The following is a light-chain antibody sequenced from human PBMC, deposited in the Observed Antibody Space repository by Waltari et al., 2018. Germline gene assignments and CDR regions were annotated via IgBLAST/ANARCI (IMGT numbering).Light chain of an antibody. Sequence: YVLTQPPSVSVAPGETARIPCGGNNMGSKNVYWYQQKAGQAPVLVVYNDRDRPSGIPERFSGSNSGNTATLTISRVEAGDEADYYCQVWDTNSGEVFGGGTKVTVL. CDR1: NMGSKN. V-gene: IGLV3-21*02. CDR2: NDR. CDR3: QVWDTNSGEV. J-gene: IGLJ2*01.